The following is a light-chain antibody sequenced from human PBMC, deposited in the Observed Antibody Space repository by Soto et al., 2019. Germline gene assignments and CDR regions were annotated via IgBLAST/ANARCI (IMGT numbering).Light chain of an antibody. CDR3: AAWDDSLNGWV. CDR1: SSNIGSNA. J-gene: IGLJ3*02. V-gene: IGLV1-44*01. CDR2: SNN. Sequence: QSVLTQPPSASGTPGQRVTISCSGSSSNIGSNAVNWYQQLPGTAPKLLIYSNNQRPSGVPDRFSGSKSGTSASLAISGLQPEDEADYYCAAWDDSLNGWVFGGVTKLTVI.